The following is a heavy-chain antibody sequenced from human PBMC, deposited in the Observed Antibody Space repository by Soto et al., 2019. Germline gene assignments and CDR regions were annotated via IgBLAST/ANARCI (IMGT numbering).Heavy chain of an antibody. Sequence: SETLSLTCTVSGVSISSGGYYWSWIRQHPGKGLEWIGYNHYSGNTYYNPSLKSRVTISVDTSKNQFSLKLSSVTAADTAVYYCASSYYYDSSGLRYWGQGTLVTVSS. D-gene: IGHD3-22*01. J-gene: IGHJ4*02. CDR1: GVSISSGGYY. V-gene: IGHV4-31*03. CDR3: ASSYYYDSSGLRY. CDR2: NHYSGNT.